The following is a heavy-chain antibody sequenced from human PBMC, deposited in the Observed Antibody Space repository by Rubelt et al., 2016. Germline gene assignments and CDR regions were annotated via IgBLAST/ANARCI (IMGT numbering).Heavy chain of an antibody. CDR1: GFSLATRRLS. V-gene: IGHV2-5*02. CDR3: AHSPNAGDFDY. Sequence: ITLRGSGPTLVKPTQTLTLTCTFSGFSLATRRLSVGWIRQPPGKPLEWLAFIYWDDDKRYNSALKNRFTVTQDASKNQVVLMMTDMDPVDTATYYCAHSPNAGDFDYWGQGILVTVSS. J-gene: IGHJ4*02. D-gene: IGHD1-1*01. CDR2: IYWDDDK.